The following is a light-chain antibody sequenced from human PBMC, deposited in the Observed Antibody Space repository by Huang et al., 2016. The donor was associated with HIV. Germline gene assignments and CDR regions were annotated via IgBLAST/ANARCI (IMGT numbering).Light chain of an antibody. CDR2: GAS. CDR3: QQYNNWPPLLT. V-gene: IGKV3-15*01. Sequence: EIVLTQSPATLSLSPGERAALSCRATQSINNNLACYQQKPGQSPRLLIYGASTRATGIPARVRCSGAGTEFTLTISSLQSEDFAVYYCQQYNNWPPLLTFGGGTKVEIK. CDR1: QSINNN. J-gene: IGKJ4*01.